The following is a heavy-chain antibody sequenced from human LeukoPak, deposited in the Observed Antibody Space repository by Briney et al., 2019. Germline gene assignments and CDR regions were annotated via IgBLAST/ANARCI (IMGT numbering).Heavy chain of an antibody. CDR1: GYSFTSYW. CDR2: IYPGDSDT. V-gene: IGHV5-51*01. J-gene: IGHJ3*02. CDR3: ARHQLYDFWSGYLHDAFDI. D-gene: IGHD3-3*01. Sequence: GESLKISCKGSGYSFTSYWIGWVRQMPGKGLEWMGIIYPGDSDTRYSPSFQGQVTISADKSISTAYLQWSSLKASDTAMYYCARHQLYDFWSGYLHDAFDIWGQGTMVTVSS.